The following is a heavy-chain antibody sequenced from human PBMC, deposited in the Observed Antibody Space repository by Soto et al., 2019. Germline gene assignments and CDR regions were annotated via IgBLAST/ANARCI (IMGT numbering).Heavy chain of an antibody. D-gene: IGHD2-21*02. CDR3: AGWGQGDNDAFDI. CDR1: GYTFTSYG. Sequence: GASVKVSCKASGYTFTSYGISWVRRAPGQGLEWMGWISAYNGNTNYAQKLQGRVTMTTDTSTSTAYMELRSLRSDDTALYYCAGWGQGDNDAFDIWGQGTMVTVSS. J-gene: IGHJ3*02. CDR2: ISAYNGNT. V-gene: IGHV1-18*01.